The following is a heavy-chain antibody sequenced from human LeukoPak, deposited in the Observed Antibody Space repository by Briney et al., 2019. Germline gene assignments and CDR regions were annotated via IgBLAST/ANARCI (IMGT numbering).Heavy chain of an antibody. CDR2: IDHSGNT. Sequence: PSETLSLTCAVYIGSFSGYHWSWIRQPPGRGLEWIGEIDHSGNTKYNPSLKSRVTISVDTSKNQFSLKLSSVTAADTAVYYCAREPIAASFDYWGQGTLVTVSS. J-gene: IGHJ4*02. V-gene: IGHV4-34*01. CDR1: IGSFSGYH. CDR3: AREPIAASFDY. D-gene: IGHD6-13*01.